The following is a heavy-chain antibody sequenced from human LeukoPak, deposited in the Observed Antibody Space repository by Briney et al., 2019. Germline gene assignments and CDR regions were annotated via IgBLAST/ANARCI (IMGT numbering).Heavy chain of an antibody. Sequence: PGGSLKLSCAASGFTFSGSAIHWVRQASGKGLEWVGRIRAKSNSYATAYAASVKGRFTISRDDSKNTAYLQMNSLKTEDTAVYYCTRQPNFDFWGQGTLVTVSS. V-gene: IGHV3-73*01. CDR2: IRAKSNSYAT. J-gene: IGHJ4*02. CDR3: TRQPNFDF. CDR1: GFTFSGSA.